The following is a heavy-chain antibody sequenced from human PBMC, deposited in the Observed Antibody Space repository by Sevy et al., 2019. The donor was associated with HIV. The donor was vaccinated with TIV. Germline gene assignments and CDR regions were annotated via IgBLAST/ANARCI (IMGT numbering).Heavy chain of an antibody. D-gene: IGHD1-7*01. V-gene: IGHV3-30-3*01. CDR1: GFALSNYYA. Sequence: GGSLRLSCAASGFALSNYYAMHWVRQAPGKGLEWVALISYDGSDKYYADSVKGRFTISRDNFKNTLYLQMNSLTTEDMAVYYCARPRANYVAHYCFYAMDVWGQGTSDTVSS. CDR3: ARPRANYVAHYCFYAMDV. J-gene: IGHJ6*02. CDR2: ISYDGSDK.